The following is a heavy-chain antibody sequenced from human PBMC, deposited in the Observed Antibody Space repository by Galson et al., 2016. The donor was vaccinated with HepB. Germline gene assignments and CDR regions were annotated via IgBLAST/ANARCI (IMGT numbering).Heavy chain of an antibody. CDR1: GFTFDDYA. J-gene: IGHJ3*02. CDR3: AKAAVGTRAFDI. Sequence: SLRLSCAFSGFTFDDYAFHWVRQVPGKGLEWVSGISWNSGRIGYADSVKGRFTIPRDNAKNSLYLQMNSLRAEDTALYYCAKAAVGTRAFDIWGQGTRVTVSS. D-gene: IGHD6-13*01. CDR2: ISWNSGRI. V-gene: IGHV3-9*01.